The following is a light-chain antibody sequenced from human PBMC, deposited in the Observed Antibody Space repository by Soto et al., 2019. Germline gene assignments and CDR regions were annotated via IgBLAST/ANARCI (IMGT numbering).Light chain of an antibody. CDR1: QVMSSW. CDR3: QQTDTLPST. CDR2: AAS. J-gene: IGKJ5*01. Sequence: IQMTQSPSSVSAAVGERVTITCRASQVMSSWLAWYQQKPGKAPKLLIFAASTLQSGVPSRFSGSGSRTDFTLTITSLRPEDIGTYYCQQTDTLPSTFGQGTRLEIK. V-gene: IGKV1D-12*01.